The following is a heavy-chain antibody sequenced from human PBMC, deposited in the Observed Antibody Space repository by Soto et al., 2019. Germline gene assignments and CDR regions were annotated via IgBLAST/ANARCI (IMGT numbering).Heavy chain of an antibody. V-gene: IGHV1-2*04. J-gene: IGHJ4*02. Sequence: QVQLVQSGAEVKKSGASVKVSCKASGYTFTAYYIHWLRQAPGQGLEWLGWINPDTGGTDYAQKFQGWVTLTRDTSKTTAYMELSSLKSDDTAVFYCXRAXXXXXXXXXXXXYDSWGQGTLITVSS. CDR2: INPDTGGT. CDR3: XRAXXXXXXXXXXXXYDS. CDR1: GYTFTAYY.